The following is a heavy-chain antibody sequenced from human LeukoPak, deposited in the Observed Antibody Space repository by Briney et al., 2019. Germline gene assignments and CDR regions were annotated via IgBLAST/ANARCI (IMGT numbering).Heavy chain of an antibody. J-gene: IGHJ4*02. CDR3: ARDVTYYYDSSGQPDY. CDR1: GFTFSSYS. V-gene: IGHV3-21*01. D-gene: IGHD3-22*01. CDR2: ISSSSSYI. Sequence: PGGSLRLSCAASGFTFSSYSMNWVRQAPGKGLEWVSSISSSSSYIYYADSVKGRFTISRDNAKNPLYLQMNSLRAEDTAVYYCARDVTYYYDSSGQPDYWGQGTLVTVSS.